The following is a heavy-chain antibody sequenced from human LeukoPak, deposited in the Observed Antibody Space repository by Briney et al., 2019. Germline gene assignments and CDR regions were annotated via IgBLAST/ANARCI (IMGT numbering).Heavy chain of an antibody. V-gene: IGHV1-69*13. D-gene: IGHD1-26*01. Sequence: SVKVSCKASGGTFSSYAISWVRQAPGQRLEWMGGIIPIFGTANYAQKFQGRVTITADESTSTAYMELSSLRSEDTAVYYCGREKDSGYEYGMDVWGKGTTVTVSS. CDR2: IIPIFGTA. CDR3: GREKDSGYEYGMDV. CDR1: GGTFSSYA. J-gene: IGHJ6*04.